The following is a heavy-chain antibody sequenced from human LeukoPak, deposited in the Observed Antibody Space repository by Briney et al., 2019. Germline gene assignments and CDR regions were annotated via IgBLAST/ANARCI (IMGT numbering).Heavy chain of an antibody. CDR3: ARDSADYGDYDY. V-gene: IGHV1-46*01. CDR1: GYTFTSYF. Sequence: ASVKVSCKASGYTFTSYFMHWVRQAPGPGLDWMGIINPSGGSTSYAQKFQRRVTMTRDTSTSTVYMELSSLRSEDTAVYYCARDSADYGDYDYWGQGTLVTVSS. D-gene: IGHD4-17*01. CDR2: INPSGGST. J-gene: IGHJ4*02.